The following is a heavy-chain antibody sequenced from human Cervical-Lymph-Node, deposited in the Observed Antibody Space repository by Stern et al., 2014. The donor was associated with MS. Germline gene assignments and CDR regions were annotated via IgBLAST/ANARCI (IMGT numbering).Heavy chain of an antibody. CDR3: ARLRRGMEV. J-gene: IGHJ6*02. CDR1: GGTFSNYA. Sequence: VQLVESGAEVKKPGSSVKVSCKASGGTFSNYAINWVRQAPGPGLEWMGGAIPLVTTTDYAQNFQGRLTIAADEFTGTAYMELSSLRSEDTAVYYGARLRRGMEVWGQGTTVTVSS. CDR2: AIPLVTTT. V-gene: IGHV1-69*01.